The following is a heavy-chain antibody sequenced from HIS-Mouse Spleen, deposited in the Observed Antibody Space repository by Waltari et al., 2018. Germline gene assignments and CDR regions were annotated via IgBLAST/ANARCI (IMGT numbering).Heavy chain of an antibody. J-gene: IGHJ2*01. CDR3: AREIPYSSSWYDWYFDL. D-gene: IGHD6-13*01. CDR2: IYYSGST. CDR1: GGSISISSYY. Sequence: QLQLQESGPGLGKPSETLSLTCTVPGGSISISSYYWGWNRQPPGKGLEWIGSIYYSGSTYYNPSLKSRVTISVDTSKNQFSLKLSSVTAADTAVYYCAREIPYSSSWYDWYFDLWGRGTLVTVSS. V-gene: IGHV4-39*07.